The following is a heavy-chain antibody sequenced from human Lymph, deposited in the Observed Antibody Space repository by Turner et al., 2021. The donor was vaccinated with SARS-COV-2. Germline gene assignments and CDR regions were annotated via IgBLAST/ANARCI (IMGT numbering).Heavy chain of an antibody. D-gene: IGHD1-26*01. Sequence: QVQLVESGGGVVQPGRSLRLSCAASGFTFSSHGMHWVRQAPDKGLEWLAVIWYDGSNKYHADSVKGRFTISRDNSKNTLYLQMNSLRAEDTAVYYCAREGVVGATSGLDYWGQGTLVTVSS. CDR3: AREGVVGATSGLDY. J-gene: IGHJ4*02. CDR2: IWYDGSNK. CDR1: GFTFSSHG. V-gene: IGHV3-33*01.